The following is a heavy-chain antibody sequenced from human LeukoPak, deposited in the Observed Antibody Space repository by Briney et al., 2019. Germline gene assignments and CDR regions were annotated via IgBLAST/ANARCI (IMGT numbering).Heavy chain of an antibody. CDR3: ARRVVPAAMRSYYYYYGMDV. V-gene: IGHV4-34*01. Sequence: PSETLSLTCAVYGGSFSGYYWSWIRQPPGKGLEWIGEINHSGSTNYNPSLKSRVTISVDTSKNQFSLKLSSVTAADTAVYYCARRVVPAAMRSYYYYYGMDVWGQGTTVTVSS. D-gene: IGHD2-2*01. CDR1: GGSFSGYY. CDR2: INHSGST. J-gene: IGHJ6*02.